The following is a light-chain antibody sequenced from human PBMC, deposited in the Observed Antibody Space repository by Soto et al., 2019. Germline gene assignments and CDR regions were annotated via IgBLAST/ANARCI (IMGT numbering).Light chain of an antibody. CDR2: KAS. Sequence: DIQMTQSPSTLSASVGDRVTITCRASQSISSWLAWYQLKPGKAPKLLIYKASSLESGVPSRFSGSGSGTEFTLTISSLQPDDFATYYCQQYNSLWTFGQGAKVEIK. CDR3: QQYNSLWT. V-gene: IGKV1-5*03. CDR1: QSISSW. J-gene: IGKJ1*01.